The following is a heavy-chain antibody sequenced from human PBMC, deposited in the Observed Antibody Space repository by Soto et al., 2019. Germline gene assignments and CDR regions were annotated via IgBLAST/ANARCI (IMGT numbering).Heavy chain of an antibody. V-gene: IGHV3-48*01. Sequence: GGSLRLSCAASGFTFSSYAMSWVRQAPGKGLEWVSDISSSSSSTYYADSVKGRFTISRDNAKNSLYLQMNSLRAEDTAVYYCARDLAVTYFDYWGQGTLVTVSS. D-gene: IGHD2-15*01. CDR3: ARDLAVTYFDY. CDR1: GFTFSSYA. CDR2: ISSSSSST. J-gene: IGHJ4*02.